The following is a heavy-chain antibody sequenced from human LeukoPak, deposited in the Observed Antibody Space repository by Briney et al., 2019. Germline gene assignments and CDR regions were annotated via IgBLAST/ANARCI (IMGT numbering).Heavy chain of an antibody. D-gene: IGHD1-26*01. J-gene: IGHJ4*02. CDR1: GYTFTGYY. Sequence: ASVKVSCKASGYTFTGYYMHWVRQAPGQGLEWMGWINPNSGGTNYAQKFQGRVTMTRDTSISTAYMELSRLRSDDTAVYYCAREDSGSYHFDYWGQGTLVNVSS. V-gene: IGHV1-2*02. CDR3: AREDSGSYHFDY. CDR2: INPNSGGT.